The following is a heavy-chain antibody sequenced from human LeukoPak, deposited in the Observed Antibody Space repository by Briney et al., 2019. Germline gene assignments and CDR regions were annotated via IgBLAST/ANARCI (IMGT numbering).Heavy chain of an antibody. Sequence: ASVKVSCKASGYTFTGYYMHWVRQAPGQGLEWMGWINPNSGGTNYAQKFQGRVTMTRDTSISTAYMELSRLRSDDTAVYYCARAFRVFGIGWYFDYWGQETLSPSPQ. J-gene: IGHJ4*02. CDR3: ARAFRVFGIGWYFDY. D-gene: IGHD6-19*01. V-gene: IGHV1-2*02. CDR2: INPNSGGT. CDR1: GYTFTGYY.